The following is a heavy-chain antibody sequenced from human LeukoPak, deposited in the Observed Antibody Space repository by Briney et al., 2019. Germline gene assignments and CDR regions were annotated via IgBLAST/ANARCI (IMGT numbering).Heavy chain of an antibody. CDR3: ARPDGYNYPY. Sequence: GGSLRLSCAASGFTFDDYGMSWVRQAPGKGLEWVSGINWNGGSTGYADSVKGRFTISRDNSKNSLYLQMNSLRAEDTAVYYCARPDGYNYPYWGQGTLATVSS. J-gene: IGHJ4*02. V-gene: IGHV3-20*04. CDR1: GFTFDDYG. D-gene: IGHD5-24*01. CDR2: INWNGGST.